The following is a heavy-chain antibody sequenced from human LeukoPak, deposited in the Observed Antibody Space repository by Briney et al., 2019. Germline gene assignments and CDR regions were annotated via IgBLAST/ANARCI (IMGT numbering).Heavy chain of an antibody. V-gene: IGHV1-46*01. Sequence: ASVKVSCKASGYTFTGYYMHWVRQAPGQGLEWMGIINPSGGSTTYAQKFQGRVTMTRDTSTSIVYMELSSLRSEDTAVYYCARDTVTNTFDYWGQGTLVTVSS. J-gene: IGHJ4*02. CDR2: INPSGGST. CDR3: ARDTVTNTFDY. D-gene: IGHD4-17*01. CDR1: GYTFTGYY.